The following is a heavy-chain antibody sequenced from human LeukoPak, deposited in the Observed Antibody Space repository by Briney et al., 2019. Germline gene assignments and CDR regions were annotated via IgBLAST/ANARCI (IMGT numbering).Heavy chain of an antibody. D-gene: IGHD6-19*01. Sequence: SETLSLTCTVSGDSITNYYWSWVRQAAGKGLEWLGRIYSSGSSNYNPSLETRVTMSVDTFKNQFSLKLNSVTAEDTAVYYWARLAYSSGWSCFDSWGQGTLVTVSS. J-gene: IGHJ4*02. CDR3: ARLAYSSGWSCFDS. CDR2: IYSSGSS. V-gene: IGHV4-4*07. CDR1: GDSITNYY.